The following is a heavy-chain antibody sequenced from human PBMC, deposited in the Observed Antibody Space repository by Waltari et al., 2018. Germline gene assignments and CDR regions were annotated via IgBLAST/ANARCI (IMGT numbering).Heavy chain of an antibody. CDR1: GFTFSSYA. V-gene: IGHV3-23*01. Sequence: EVQLLEYGGGLVQPGGSLSLSCADSGFTFSSYAMSWVRQAPWKGLEWVSAISGSGGSTYYADSVKGRFTISRDNSKNTLYLQMNSLRAEDTAVYYCAKDHGSSWYDWGQGTLVTVSS. D-gene: IGHD6-13*01. CDR2: ISGSGGST. CDR3: AKDHGSSWYD. J-gene: IGHJ4*02.